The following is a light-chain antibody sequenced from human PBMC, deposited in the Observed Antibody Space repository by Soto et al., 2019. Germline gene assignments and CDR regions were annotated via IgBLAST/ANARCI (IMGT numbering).Light chain of an antibody. Sequence: EIVMTQSPVTLSVSPGERATLSCRASQSISRNLAWYRQKVGQAPRLLIYGASTRATGIAARFSGSGSGTEFTLTISSLQSEDFGVYYCQQYNKGPVTFGQGTKVDIK. CDR1: QSISRN. CDR3: QQYNKGPVT. V-gene: IGKV3-15*01. CDR2: GAS. J-gene: IGKJ1*01.